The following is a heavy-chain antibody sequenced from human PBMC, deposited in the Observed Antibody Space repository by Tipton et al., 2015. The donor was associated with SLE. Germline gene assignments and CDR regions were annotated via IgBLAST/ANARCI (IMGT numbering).Heavy chain of an antibody. CDR3: ARDGLGTTGY. CDR2: IYTSGST. J-gene: IGHJ4*02. CDR1: GGPISSGSYY. Sequence: LRLSCTVSGGPISSGSYYWSWIRQPAGKGLEWIGRIYTSGSTNYNPSLKSRVTISVDTSKNQFSLKLSSVTAADTAVYYCARDGLGTTGYWGQGTLVTVSS. D-gene: IGHD1-1*01. V-gene: IGHV4-61*02.